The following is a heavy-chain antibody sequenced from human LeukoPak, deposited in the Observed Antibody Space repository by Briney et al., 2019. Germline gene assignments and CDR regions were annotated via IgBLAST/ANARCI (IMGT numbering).Heavy chain of an antibody. D-gene: IGHD3-22*01. V-gene: IGHV1-2*02. Sequence: GASVKVSCKASGYTFTGYYMYWVRQAPGQGLEWMGWINPNSGGTNYAQKFQGRVTMTRDTSISTAYMELSRLRSDDTAVYYCARAGPYYYDSSGQPRRDFQHWGQGTLVTVSS. CDR3: ARAGPYYYDSSGQPRRDFQH. CDR2: INPNSGGT. J-gene: IGHJ1*01. CDR1: GYTFTGYY.